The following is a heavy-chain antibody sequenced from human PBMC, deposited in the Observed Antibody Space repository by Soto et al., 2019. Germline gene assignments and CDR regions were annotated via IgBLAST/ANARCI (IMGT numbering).Heavy chain of an antibody. D-gene: IGHD6-19*01. V-gene: IGHV1-18*01. CDR1: GYTFTSYG. J-gene: IGHJ4*02. CDR3: ARVPRGEWLEYYFDY. Sequence: QVQLVQSGAEVKKPGASVKVSCKASGYTFTSYGISWVRQAPGQGLEWMGWISAYNGNTNYAQKFQGRGTMTTDTSTSTAYMELRSLRSDDTAVYYCARVPRGEWLEYYFDYWGQGTLVTVSS. CDR2: ISAYNGNT.